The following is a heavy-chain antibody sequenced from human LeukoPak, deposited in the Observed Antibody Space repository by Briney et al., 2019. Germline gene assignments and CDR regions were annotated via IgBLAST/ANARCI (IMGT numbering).Heavy chain of an antibody. Sequence: SETLSLTCTVSGGSISSDNYYWSWIRQPAGKGLELIGRIHTSWSTNYNPSLKSRVTISVDTSKNQFSLKLRSVTAADTAVYYCARESDWWNYRYNWFDPWGQGTLVTVSS. CDR3: ARESDWWNYRYNWFDP. V-gene: IGHV4-61*02. D-gene: IGHD1-7*01. CDR1: GGSISSDNYY. J-gene: IGHJ5*02. CDR2: IHTSWST.